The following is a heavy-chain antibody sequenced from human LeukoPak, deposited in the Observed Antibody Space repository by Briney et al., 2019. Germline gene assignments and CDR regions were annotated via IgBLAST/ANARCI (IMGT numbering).Heavy chain of an antibody. CDR1: GFTFSSYW. CDR3: ARDPVRGYSGYEGDY. V-gene: IGHV3-7*01. J-gene: IGHJ4*02. Sequence: GGSLTLSCAASGFTFSSYWMSWVRQAPGKGLEWVANIKQGGSEKYYVDSVKGRFTISRDNAKNSLYLQMNSLRAEDTAVYYCARDPVRGYSGYEGDYWGQGTLVTVSS. CDR2: IKQGGSEK. D-gene: IGHD5-12*01.